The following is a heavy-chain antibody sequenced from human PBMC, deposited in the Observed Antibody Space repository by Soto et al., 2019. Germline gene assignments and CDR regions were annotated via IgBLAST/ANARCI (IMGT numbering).Heavy chain of an antibody. CDR3: ARPYGGKIGDAPDL. J-gene: IGHJ3*01. CDR1: GDSISSGSY. V-gene: IGHV4-38-2*02. Sequence: PSETLSLTCTVSGDSISSGSYWGWIRQPPGEGPEWIASIYHGGTTFYNPSLKSRISISVDTSKNQFSLRLTSVTAEDSAVYYCARPYGGKIGDAPDLWGPGTMVTVSS. D-gene: IGHD4-17*01. CDR2: IYHGGTT.